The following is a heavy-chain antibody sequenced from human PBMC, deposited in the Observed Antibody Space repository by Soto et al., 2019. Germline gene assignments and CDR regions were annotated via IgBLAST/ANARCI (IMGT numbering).Heavy chain of an antibody. D-gene: IGHD3-3*01. V-gene: IGHV4-34*01. Sequence: SETLSLTCAVYGGSFSGYYWSWIRQPPGKGLEWIGEINHSGSTNYNPSLKSRVTISVDTSKNQFSLELTSVTAADTAVYYCARGGRVESSIMFDPWGQGIRVTVSS. CDR2: INHSGST. J-gene: IGHJ5*02. CDR3: ARGGRVESSIMFDP. CDR1: GGSFSGYY.